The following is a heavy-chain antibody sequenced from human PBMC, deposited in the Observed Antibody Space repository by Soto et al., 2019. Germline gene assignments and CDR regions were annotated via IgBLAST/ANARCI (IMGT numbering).Heavy chain of an antibody. V-gene: IGHV4-39*07. J-gene: IGHJ6*02. D-gene: IGHD3-9*01. CDR3: AGPAYDILTGSYYYGMDV. CDR1: GGSITSSNYS. Sequence: PSETLSLTCTVSGGSITSSNYSWGWIRQPPGQGLEWIGGIYHSGSTNYNPSLKSRVTISVDKSKNQFSLKLSSVTAADTAVYYCAGPAYDILTGSYYYGMDVWGQGTTVTVSS. CDR2: IYHSGST.